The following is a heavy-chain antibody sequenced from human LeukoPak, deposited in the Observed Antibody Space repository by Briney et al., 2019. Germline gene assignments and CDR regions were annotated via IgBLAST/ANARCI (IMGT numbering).Heavy chain of an antibody. V-gene: IGHV4-39*07. Sequence: SEILSLTCTVSGGSICSSNHYWGWIRQPPGKGLEWIGSIYYSGTTYYNTSLKSRVTISVDTSKNQFSLKLSSVTAADTAVYYCARATIFGVVKDAFDIWGQGTMVTVSS. CDR2: IYYSGTT. J-gene: IGHJ3*02. CDR1: GGSICSSNHY. D-gene: IGHD3-3*01. CDR3: ARATIFGVVKDAFDI.